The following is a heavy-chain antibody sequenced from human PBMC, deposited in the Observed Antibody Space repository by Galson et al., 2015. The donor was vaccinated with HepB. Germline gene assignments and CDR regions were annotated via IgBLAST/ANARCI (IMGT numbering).Heavy chain of an antibody. CDR1: GYSFSTYG. Sequence: SVKVSCKASGYSFSTYGVHWLRQAPGQRLEWMGWINAGNGKTKYSQKFQGRVTITRDTSATTVYMDLRGLRSEDTALYFCARSQIAIVPAALDFWGQGTPVTVSS. CDR2: INAGNGKT. D-gene: IGHD2-2*01. CDR3: ARSQIAIVPAALDF. J-gene: IGHJ4*02. V-gene: IGHV1-3*01.